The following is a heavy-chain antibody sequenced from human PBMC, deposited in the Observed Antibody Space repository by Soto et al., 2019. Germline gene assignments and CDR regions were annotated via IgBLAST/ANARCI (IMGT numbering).Heavy chain of an antibody. Sequence: EVPLLESGGGLVQPGGSLRLSCAASGVTFSSYALTWVRQAPGKGLECVSAISGGDSSTYYADSVKGRFTISRDKSKSTLYLQMNSLRAEDTALYYCAKTRAVSGSYSSDGMDVWGQGTTVTVSS. CDR1: GVTFSSYA. CDR3: AKTRAVSGSYSSDGMDV. V-gene: IGHV3-23*01. J-gene: IGHJ6*02. D-gene: IGHD1-26*01. CDR2: ISGGDSST.